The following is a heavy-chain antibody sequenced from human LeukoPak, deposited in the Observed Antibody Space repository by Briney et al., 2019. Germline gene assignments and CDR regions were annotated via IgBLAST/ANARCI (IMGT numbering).Heavy chain of an antibody. J-gene: IGHJ4*02. CDR1: GFTFSNYG. Sequence: PGGSLRLSCAGSGFTFSNYGMNWVRQAPGKGLEWVSTISASGGSAYYADSVRGRFTVSRDNSKNTLFLQMNSLRAEDTALYYCAQGDAAAGSGYWGQGTLVTVSS. CDR2: ISASGGSA. V-gene: IGHV3-23*01. CDR3: AQGDAAAGSGY. D-gene: IGHD6-13*01.